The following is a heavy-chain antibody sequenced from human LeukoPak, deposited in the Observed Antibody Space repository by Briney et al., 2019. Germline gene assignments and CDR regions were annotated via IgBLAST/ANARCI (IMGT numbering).Heavy chain of an antibody. CDR2: IYYSGST. CDR3: ARGSRGELLWFGELTRYYFDY. Sequence: SETLSLTCTVSGGSISSYYWSWLRQPPGKGLEWFGYIYYSGSTNYNPSLKSRVTISVDTSKNQFSLKLSSVTAADTAVYYCARGSRGELLWFGELTRYYFDYWGQGTLVTVSS. D-gene: IGHD3-10*01. J-gene: IGHJ4*02. CDR1: GGSISSYY. V-gene: IGHV4-59*01.